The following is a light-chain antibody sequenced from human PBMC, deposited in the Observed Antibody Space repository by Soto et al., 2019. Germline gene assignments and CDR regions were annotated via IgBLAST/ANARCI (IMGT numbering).Light chain of an antibody. V-gene: IGKV1-5*03. CDR2: KAS. J-gene: IGKJ1*01. CDR1: QTINNW. CDR3: QQYNNYLRT. Sequence: DIQMTQSPSTLSASVGDRVTITCRASQTINNWLAWYQQKPGKAPKLLIYKASSLASGVPSRFSGSGSGTEFTLTISSLQPDDFATYYCQQYNNYLRTFGQGTKVEIK.